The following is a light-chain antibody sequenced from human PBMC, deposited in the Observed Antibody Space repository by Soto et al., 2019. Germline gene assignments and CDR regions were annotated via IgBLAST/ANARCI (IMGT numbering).Light chain of an antibody. V-gene: IGLV1-44*01. CDR1: SSNIGSKT. Sequence: QAVVTQPPSASATPGQRVTISCSGSSSNIGSKTVNWYQQLPGTAPKLLIYSNNQRSSGVPDRLSGSKSGTSASLAISGLQSEDEADYYCAAWDDSLNDYVFGTGTKLTVL. CDR3: AAWDDSLNDYV. J-gene: IGLJ1*01. CDR2: SNN.